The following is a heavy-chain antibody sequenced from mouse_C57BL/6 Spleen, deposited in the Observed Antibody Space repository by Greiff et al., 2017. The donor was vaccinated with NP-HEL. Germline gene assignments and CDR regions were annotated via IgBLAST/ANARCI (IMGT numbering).Heavy chain of an antibody. V-gene: IGHV14-4*01. Sequence: VHVKQSGAELVRPGASVKLSCTASGFNIKDDYMHWVKQRPEQGLEWIGWIDPENGDTEYASKFQGKATITADTSSNTAYLQLSSLTSEDTAVYYCTTGNYSNYYFDYWGQGTTLTVSS. CDR1: GFNIKDDY. J-gene: IGHJ2*01. CDR3: TTGNYSNYYFDY. D-gene: IGHD2-5*01. CDR2: IDPENGDT.